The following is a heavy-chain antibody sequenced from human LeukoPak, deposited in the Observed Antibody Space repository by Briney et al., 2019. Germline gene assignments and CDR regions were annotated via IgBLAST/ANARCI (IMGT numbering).Heavy chain of an antibody. CDR3: AKDSYSEGDF. D-gene: IGHD5-12*01. J-gene: IGHJ4*02. CDR2: IKNDGAVK. Sequence: SGGSLTLSCAASGFTFSYHWMTWVRQAPGKGLEWVANIKNDGAVKNYVDSVKGRFTISRDNVKNSLYLQMNSLRAEDTAVYYCAKDSYSEGDFWGQGVLVTVSS. V-gene: IGHV3-7*01. CDR1: GFTFSYHW.